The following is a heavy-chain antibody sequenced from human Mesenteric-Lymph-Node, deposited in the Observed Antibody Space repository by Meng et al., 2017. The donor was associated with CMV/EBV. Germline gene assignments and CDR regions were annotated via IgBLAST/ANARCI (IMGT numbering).Heavy chain of an antibody. Sequence: GESLKISCAASGFTFSSYSMNWVRQAPGKGLEWVSYISSSSTIYYADSVKGRFTISRDNAKNSVYLQMNSLRAEDTAVYYCARGLQRVPAAVNFDYWGQGTLVTVSS. CDR1: GFTFSSYS. J-gene: IGHJ4*02. D-gene: IGHD2-2*01. CDR2: ISSSSTI. V-gene: IGHV3-48*04. CDR3: ARGLQRVPAAVNFDY.